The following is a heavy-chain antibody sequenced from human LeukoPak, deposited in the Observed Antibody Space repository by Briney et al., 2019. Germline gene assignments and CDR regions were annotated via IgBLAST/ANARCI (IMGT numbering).Heavy chain of an antibody. CDR1: GYTFTSYG. J-gene: IGHJ4*02. CDR3: ARKGRYYYDSSLDY. V-gene: IGHV1-18*01. Sequence: ASVKVSCKASGYTFTSYGISWVRQAPGQGLEWMGWISAYNGNTNHAQKLQGRVTMTTDTSTSTAYMELRSLRSDDTAVYYCARKGRYYYDSSLDYWGQGTLVTVSS. CDR2: ISAYNGNT. D-gene: IGHD3-22*01.